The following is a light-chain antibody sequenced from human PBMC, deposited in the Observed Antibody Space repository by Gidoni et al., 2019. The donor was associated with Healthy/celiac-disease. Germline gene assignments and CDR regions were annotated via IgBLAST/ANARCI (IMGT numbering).Light chain of an antibody. V-gene: IGKV3-20*01. J-gene: IGKJ1*01. CDR1: QSVSSSY. CDR2: GAS. Sequence: EIVLTQSPGTLSLSPGERATLSCRASQSVSSSYLALYQQKPGQDPRLLIYGASSRATGIPDRFSGSGSGTDFTLTISRLEPEDCAVYYCQQYGSSSWTFXXXTKVEIK. CDR3: QQYGSSSWT.